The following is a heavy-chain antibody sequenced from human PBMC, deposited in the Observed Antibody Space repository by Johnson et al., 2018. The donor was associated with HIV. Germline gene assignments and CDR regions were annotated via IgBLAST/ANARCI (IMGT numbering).Heavy chain of an antibody. CDR3: ARDGTETGPDDAFDI. CDR1: GFTFSSYG. V-gene: IGHV3-30*02. J-gene: IGHJ3*02. CDR2: IRSDGSNK. Sequence: VQLVESGGGVVQPGGSLRLSCAASGFTFSSYGMHWVRQAPGKGLEWVAFIRSDGSNKYYVDSVKGRFTISRDNAKNSLYLKMNSLRAEDTAMYYCARDGTETGPDDAFDIWGQGKMVTVSS. D-gene: IGHD1-1*01.